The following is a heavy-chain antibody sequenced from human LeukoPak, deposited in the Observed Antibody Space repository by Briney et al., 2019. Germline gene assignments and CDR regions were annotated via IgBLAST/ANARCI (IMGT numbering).Heavy chain of an antibody. CDR3: ARGPTHLYYGMDV. CDR2: IGVAGDT. J-gene: IGHJ6*02. V-gene: IGHV3-13*01. Sequence: GGSLRLSCAASGFTVSNSDIHWVRQSTGGGLEWVSTIGVAGDTYYSASVKGRFTISRDNARNSLFLQMFSLKAEDTAVYYCARGPTHLYYGMDVWGPGTTVTVSS. D-gene: IGHD1-1*01. CDR1: GFTVSNSD.